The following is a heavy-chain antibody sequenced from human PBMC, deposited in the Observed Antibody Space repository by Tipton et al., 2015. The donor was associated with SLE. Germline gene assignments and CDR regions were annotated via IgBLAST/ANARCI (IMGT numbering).Heavy chain of an antibody. V-gene: IGHV4-59*01. Sequence: TLSLTCTVSGGSISSYYWSWIRQPPGKGLEWTGYIYYSGSTNYNPSLKSRVTISVDTSKNQFSLKLSSVTAADTAVYYCASAGDGSSPLDYWGQGTLVTVSS. J-gene: IGHJ4*02. CDR3: ASAGDGSSPLDY. CDR1: GGSISSYY. CDR2: IYYSGST. D-gene: IGHD6-6*01.